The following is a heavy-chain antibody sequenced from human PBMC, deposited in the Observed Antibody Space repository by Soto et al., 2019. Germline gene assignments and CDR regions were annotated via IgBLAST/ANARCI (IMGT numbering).Heavy chain of an antibody. J-gene: IGHJ4*02. Sequence: SETLSLTCAVYGGSFSGYYWSWIRQPPGKGLEWIGEINHSGSTNYNPSLKSRVTISRDNSKNTLYLQMNSLRAEDTAVYYCVKRQSGWGAFDSWGLGTLVTVSS. CDR2: INHSGST. V-gene: IGHV4-34*01. D-gene: IGHD6-19*01. CDR1: GGSFSGYY. CDR3: VKRQSGWGAFDS.